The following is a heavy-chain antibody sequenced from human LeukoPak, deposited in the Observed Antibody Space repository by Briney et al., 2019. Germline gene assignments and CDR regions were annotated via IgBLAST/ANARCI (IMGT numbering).Heavy chain of an antibody. Sequence: GESLKISCRASGYSFSTYWIGWVRQMPGKGLEWMGVIFPADSDTRYSPSFQGQVTISADKFISTAYLQWSSLKASDTAMYYCASVYSSASWDYWGQGTLVTVSS. CDR1: GYSFSTYW. CDR3: ASVYSSASWDY. CDR2: IFPADSDT. J-gene: IGHJ4*02. D-gene: IGHD6-25*01. V-gene: IGHV5-51*01.